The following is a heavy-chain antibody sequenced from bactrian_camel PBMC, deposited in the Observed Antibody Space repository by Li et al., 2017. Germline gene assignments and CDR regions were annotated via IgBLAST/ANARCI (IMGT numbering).Heavy chain of an antibody. CDR2: VYVNGRGT. CDR3: ATGDVPYY. CDR1: GFAIGSSH. V-gene: IGHV3-2*01. Sequence: HVQLVESGGGLVRPGGSLRLSCAASGFAIGSSHMSWVRQAPGKGLEWVSAVYVNGRGTGYADSVKGRFTISRDNAKTTVYLQMNSLKSEDTALYYCATGDVPYYWGQGTQVTVS. J-gene: IGHJ4*01.